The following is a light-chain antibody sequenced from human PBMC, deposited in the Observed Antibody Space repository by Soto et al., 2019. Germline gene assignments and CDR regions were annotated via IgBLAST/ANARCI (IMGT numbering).Light chain of an antibody. Sequence: EIVLTQSPGTLSLSPGERATLSCRASQSMSSSDLAWYQHKPGQAPRLLIYGVSSRSTGIPDRFSGSGSGTDFILTISRLEPEDFAVYYCQQYGSAPPNTFGQGTRLEIK. J-gene: IGKJ5*01. V-gene: IGKV3-20*01. CDR1: QSMSSSD. CDR3: QQYGSAPPNT. CDR2: GVS.